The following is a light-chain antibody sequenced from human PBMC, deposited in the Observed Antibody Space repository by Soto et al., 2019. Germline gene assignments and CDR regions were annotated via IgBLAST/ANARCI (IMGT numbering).Light chain of an antibody. CDR2: GAS. J-gene: IGKJ1*01. Sequence: EIVLTQSPGTLSLSPGEIVTLSCRSSQSLNTNYLAWYQQKPVQAPRLLLYGASSRATDIPDRVSGSVSVTDFTLTISRLEPEDFAVYYCHQYDDSPRTFGQGTKVDI. V-gene: IGKV3-20*01. CDR1: QSLNTNY. CDR3: HQYDDSPRT.